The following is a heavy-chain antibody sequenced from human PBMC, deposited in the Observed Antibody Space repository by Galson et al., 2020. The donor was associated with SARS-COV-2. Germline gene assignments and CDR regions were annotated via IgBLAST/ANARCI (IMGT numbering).Heavy chain of an antibody. J-gene: IGHJ4*02. Sequence: SETLSLTCTVSGDSISSFYWSWIWQPAGKGLEWIGRIYTSGRFDTTGSTNYNPSLKSRVALSVDTSRNQFSLKLNSVTAADTAVFNSAWWFWGQGLLVTVSS. CDR1: GDSISSFY. CDR3: AWWF. CDR2: IYTSGRFDTTGST. V-gene: IGHV4-4*07. D-gene: IGHD2-8*02.